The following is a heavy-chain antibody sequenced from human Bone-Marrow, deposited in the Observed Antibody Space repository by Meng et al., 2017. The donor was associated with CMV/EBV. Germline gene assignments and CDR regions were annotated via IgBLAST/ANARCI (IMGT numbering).Heavy chain of an antibody. CDR2: INHSGST. CDR3: ARCIIAVAGKGGFDY. Sequence: SETLSLTCAVYGGSFSGYYWSWIRQPPGKGLEWIGEINHSGSTNYNPSLKSRVTISVDTSKNQFSLKLSSVTAADTAVYYCARCIIAVAGKGGFDYWGQGTLVTV. J-gene: IGHJ4*02. CDR1: GGSFSGYY. V-gene: IGHV4-34*01. D-gene: IGHD6-19*01.